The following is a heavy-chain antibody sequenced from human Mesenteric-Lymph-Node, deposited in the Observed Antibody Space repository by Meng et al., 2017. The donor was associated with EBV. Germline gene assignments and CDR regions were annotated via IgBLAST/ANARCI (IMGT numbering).Heavy chain of an antibody. Sequence: LHRQYPGPGLVTPSETLSLTCTVSGGSISSSSYYWGWIRQPPGKGLEWIGTYYNSGSTHYNPSLKSRVTISVDTSNNQFSLRLISVTAADTAAYYCARQGPSGRTFDYWGQGTLVTVPS. CDR3: ARQGPSGRTFDY. J-gene: IGHJ4*02. D-gene: IGHD1-26*01. CDR1: GGSISSSSYY. CDR2: YYNSGST. V-gene: IGHV4-39*01.